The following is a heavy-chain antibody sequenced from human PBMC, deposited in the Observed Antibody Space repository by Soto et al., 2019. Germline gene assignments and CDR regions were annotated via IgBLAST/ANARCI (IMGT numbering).Heavy chain of an antibody. CDR1: GITFSSYE. D-gene: IGHD4-17*01. CDR3: ARDIRYGAIDY. V-gene: IGHV3-48*03. Sequence: GGSLRLSCAASGITFSSYEMNWVRQAPGKGLEWVSYISSSGSTIYYADSVKVRFTISRDNAKNSLYLQMNSLRAEDTAVYYCARDIRYGAIDYWGQGTLVTVSS. CDR2: ISSSGSTI. J-gene: IGHJ4*02.